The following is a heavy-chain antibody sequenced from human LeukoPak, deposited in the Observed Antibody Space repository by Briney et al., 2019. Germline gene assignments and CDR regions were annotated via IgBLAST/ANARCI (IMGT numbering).Heavy chain of an antibody. V-gene: IGHV3-64D*09. CDR3: ARALPDYYDGSGYYDY. J-gene: IGHJ4*02. Sequence: PGGSLRLSCSASGFPFSSYAMHWVRQAPGKGLEYVSAISDSGGSTYYADSVKGRFTISRDNSKNTLYLQMSSLRAEDTAVYYCARALPDYYDGSGYYDYWGQGTLVTVSS. D-gene: IGHD3-22*01. CDR2: ISDSGGST. CDR1: GFPFSSYA.